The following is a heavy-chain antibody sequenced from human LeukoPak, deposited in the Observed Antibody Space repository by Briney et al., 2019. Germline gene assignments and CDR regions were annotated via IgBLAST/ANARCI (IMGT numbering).Heavy chain of an antibody. J-gene: IGHJ3*02. CDR3: ARLLDNDSSGDPDTFDM. V-gene: IGHV4-59*11. Sequence: PSETLSLTCSVSGGSMSSHYWSWIRQPPGKGLEWIGYIYYSGKTYYNPSLESRVSISVDTSKNHFSLKLTSVTAADTAVYSCARLLDNDSSGDPDTFDMWRQGTMVTVSS. D-gene: IGHD3-22*01. CDR1: GGSMSSHY. CDR2: IYYSGKT.